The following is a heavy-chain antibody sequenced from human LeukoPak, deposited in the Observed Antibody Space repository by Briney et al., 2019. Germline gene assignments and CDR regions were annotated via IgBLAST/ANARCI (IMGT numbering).Heavy chain of an antibody. CDR1: GGTFSSHT. Sequence: GSSVKVSCKASGGTFSSHTISWVRQAPEQGLERMGRIIPLFGIVNYAEKFQDRVTITADKSTSTAYMEVSSLRSEDTAVYYCARIPSGDVDTAMVMYYHYGMDVWGQGTTVTVSS. D-gene: IGHD5-18*01. V-gene: IGHV1-69*02. CDR2: IIPLFGIV. J-gene: IGHJ6*02. CDR3: ARIPSGDVDTAMVMYYHYGMDV.